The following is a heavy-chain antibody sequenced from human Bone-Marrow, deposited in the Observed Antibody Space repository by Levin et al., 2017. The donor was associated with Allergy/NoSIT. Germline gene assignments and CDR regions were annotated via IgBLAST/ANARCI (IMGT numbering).Heavy chain of an antibody. Sequence: QAGGSLRLSCAASGFTFSSYAMSWVRQAPGKGLEWVSAISGSGGSTYYADSVKGRFTISRDNSKNTLYLQMNSLRAEDTAVYYCAKSAAGFIVVVTAIRGPIDYWGQGTLVTVSS. CDR1: GFTFSSYA. D-gene: IGHD2-21*02. CDR2: ISGSGGST. CDR3: AKSAAGFIVVVTAIRGPIDY. J-gene: IGHJ4*02. V-gene: IGHV3-23*01.